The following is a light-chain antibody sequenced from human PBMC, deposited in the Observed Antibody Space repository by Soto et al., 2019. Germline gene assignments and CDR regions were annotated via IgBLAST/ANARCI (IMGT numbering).Light chain of an antibody. CDR3: QEYGGSQT. CDR2: GAS. J-gene: IGKJ1*01. V-gene: IGKV3-20*01. Sequence: EIQLPQFPLSLSFILLEPASISCGSSQSVSNNDLAWYQQKPGQSPWLLIYGASNRDTGIPGGFGGCGCVTVFTAIISLRYCEDSAVYYCQEYGGSQTFGQGTKVDIK. CDR1: QSVSNND.